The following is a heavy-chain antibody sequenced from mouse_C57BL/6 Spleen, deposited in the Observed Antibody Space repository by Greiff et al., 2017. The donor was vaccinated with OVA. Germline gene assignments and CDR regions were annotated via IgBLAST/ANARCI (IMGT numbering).Heavy chain of an antibody. CDR3: GRQGPSFDY. Sequence: EVKLMESGPELVKPGASVKMSCKASGYTFTDYNMHWVKQSHGKSLAWIGYINPKNGGPSYNQKFKGKATLTVNKSSSPAYMELRSLTSEDSAVYYCGRQGPSFDYWGQGTTLTVSS. V-gene: IGHV1-22*01. CDR1: GYTFTDYN. CDR2: INPKNGGP. D-gene: IGHD3-3*01. J-gene: IGHJ2*01.